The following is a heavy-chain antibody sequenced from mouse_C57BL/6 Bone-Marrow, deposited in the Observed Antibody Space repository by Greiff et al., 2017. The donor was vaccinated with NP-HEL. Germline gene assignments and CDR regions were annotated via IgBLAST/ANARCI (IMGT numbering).Heavy chain of an antibody. Sequence: VQLQQSGPELVKPGDSVKISCKASGYSFTGYFMKWVMQSHGKSLEWIGRINPYNGDTFYNQKFKGKATLTVDKSSSTDHMKLRSLTSEDSAVDYGARGGDYDPWFAYWGQGTRVTVSA. V-gene: IGHV1-20*01. CDR1: GYSFTGYF. J-gene: IGHJ3*01. CDR2: INPYNGDT. CDR3: ARGGDYDPWFAY. D-gene: IGHD2-3*01.